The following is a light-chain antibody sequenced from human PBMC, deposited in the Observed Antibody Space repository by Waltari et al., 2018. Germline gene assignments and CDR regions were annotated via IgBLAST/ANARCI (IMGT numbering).Light chain of an antibody. CDR2: AAS. CDR3: QQSYSTLTWT. V-gene: IGKV1-39*01. CDR1: QSIISY. J-gene: IGKJ1*01. Sequence: DIQMTQSPSSLSASVGDRVTITCRASQSIISYLNWYQQKPGKAPKLLSYAASSLQSGVPSRFSGSGSGTDFTLTISSLQPEDFATYYCQQSYSTLTWTFGQGTKVDIK.